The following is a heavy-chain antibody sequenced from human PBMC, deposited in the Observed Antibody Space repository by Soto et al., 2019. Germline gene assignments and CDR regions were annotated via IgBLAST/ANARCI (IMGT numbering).Heavy chain of an antibody. CDR2: IYYSGST. Sequence: QVQLQESGPGLVKPSETLSLTCTVSGGSISSYYWSWIRQPPGKGLEWIGYIYYSGSTNYNPSLKSRVTISVDTSKNQFSLKLSSVTAADTAVYYCARGGRIGRFDYWGQGTLVTVSS. V-gene: IGHV4-59*01. J-gene: IGHJ4*02. CDR1: GGSISSYY. CDR3: ARGGRIGRFDY. D-gene: IGHD2-15*01.